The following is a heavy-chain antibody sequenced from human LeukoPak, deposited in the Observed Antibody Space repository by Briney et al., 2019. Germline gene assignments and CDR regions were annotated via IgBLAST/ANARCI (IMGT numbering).Heavy chain of an antibody. CDR2: ISSSSAII. CDR1: GFTFSHFS. J-gene: IGHJ4*02. CDR3: ARDLISGAYTFDY. V-gene: IGHV3-48*01. D-gene: IGHD1-26*01. Sequence: GGSLRLSCAASGFTFSHFSMNWVRQAPGKGLEWVSYISSSSAIINYADSVKGRFTISRDNAENTLSLQMNSLRREDTAVYYCARDLISGAYTFDYWGQGTLVTVSS.